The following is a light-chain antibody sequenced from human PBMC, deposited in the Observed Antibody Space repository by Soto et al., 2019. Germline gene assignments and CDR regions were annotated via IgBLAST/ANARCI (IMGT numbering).Light chain of an antibody. V-gene: IGKV3-20*01. Sequence: EIVLTQSPGTLSLSTGDRATLYCRASQSVSSSNLAWYQQKRGQSPRLLIYGASSRATGIPDRFSGSGSGTDFTLTISRLEPEDFAVYYCQQYGSSPITFGQGTRLEIK. CDR3: QQYGSSPIT. CDR2: GAS. J-gene: IGKJ5*01. CDR1: QSVSSSN.